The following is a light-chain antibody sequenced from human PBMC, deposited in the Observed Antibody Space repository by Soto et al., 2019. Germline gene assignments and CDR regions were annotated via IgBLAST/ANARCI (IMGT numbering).Light chain of an antibody. J-gene: IGKJ4*01. V-gene: IGKV1-27*01. CDR2: ATS. Sequence: DVQMTQSPSSLSAFVGDRVTITCRASQGIAPYLAWFQQNPGKVPKLLIYATSTLQSGVPSRFSGSGSGTDFTLIINSLQPEDVGTYYCQKDNSAPLTFGGGTKVEIK. CDR1: QGIAPY. CDR3: QKDNSAPLT.